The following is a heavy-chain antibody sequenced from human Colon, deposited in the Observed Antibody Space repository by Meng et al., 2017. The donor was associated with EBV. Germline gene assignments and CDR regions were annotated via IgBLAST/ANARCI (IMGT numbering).Heavy chain of an antibody. CDR1: GVSISSNIR. Sequence: QVQLQESGPGLVKPSGTLSLTCGVSGVSISSNIRWTWVRQPPGKGLEWIGDIDDSGSTNYNPSPNSRISISLDKSKNHFSLKVNSVTAADTAVYYCARGKQDAWELLAYWGQGALVTVSS. J-gene: IGHJ4*02. CDR2: IDDSGST. V-gene: IGHV4-4*02. CDR3: ARGKQDAWELLAY. D-gene: IGHD1-26*01.